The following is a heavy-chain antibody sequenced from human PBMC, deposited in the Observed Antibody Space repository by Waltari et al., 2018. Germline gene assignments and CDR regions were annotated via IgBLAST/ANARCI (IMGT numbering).Heavy chain of an antibody. J-gene: IGHJ6*03. V-gene: IGHV4-34*01. D-gene: IGHD6-13*01. CDR2: INHSGST. CDR1: GGSFSGYY. Sequence: VQLQQWGAGLLKPSETLSLTCAVYGGSFSGYYWSWLSQPPGKGLEWIGEINHSGSTNYNPSLKSRVTISVDTSKNQFSLKLSSVTAADTAVYYCARVRQQLVRRYYYYYMDVWGKGTTVTVSS. CDR3: ARVRQQLVRRYYYYYMDV.